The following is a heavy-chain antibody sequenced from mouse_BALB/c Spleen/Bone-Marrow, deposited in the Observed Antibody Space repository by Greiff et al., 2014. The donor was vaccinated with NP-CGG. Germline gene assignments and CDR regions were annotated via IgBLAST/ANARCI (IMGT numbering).Heavy chain of an antibody. CDR3: VSVLGGFAY. CDR1: GFSLNNYG. Sequence: QVQLKQSGPGLVAPSQSLSISCTVSGFSLNNYGVHWVRQPPGKGLEWLGVIWAGGGTNYNSTLMSRLSVIKDNSKSQVFLKMNSLQTDDTAMYYCVSVLGGFAYWGQGTLVTVSA. CDR2: IWAGGGT. D-gene: IGHD2-10*02. J-gene: IGHJ3*01. V-gene: IGHV2-9*02.